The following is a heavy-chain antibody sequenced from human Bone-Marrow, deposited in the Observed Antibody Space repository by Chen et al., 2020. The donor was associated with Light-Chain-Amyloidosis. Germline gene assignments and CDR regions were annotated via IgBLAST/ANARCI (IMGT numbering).Heavy chain of an antibody. CDR3: ARDVTRDYGEGYRGWFDP. Sequence: QLQLQESGPGQVKALETLSLTCLVSGASINSRNHCWGWVRQPPGKGLEWIGRVYYTGTTYYNPSLKSRVTMSIDMSKNQFTLQLTSVTAADTAFYYCARDVTRDYGEGYRGWFDPWGQGTQVIVST. V-gene: IGHV4-39*07. CDR1: GASINSRNHC. J-gene: IGHJ5*02. D-gene: IGHD4-17*01. CDR2: VYYTGTT.